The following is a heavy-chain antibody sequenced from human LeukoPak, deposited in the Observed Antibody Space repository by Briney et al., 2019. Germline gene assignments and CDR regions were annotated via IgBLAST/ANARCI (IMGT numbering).Heavy chain of an antibody. J-gene: IGHJ4*02. CDR1: GGSISSYY. D-gene: IGHD6-19*01. CDR3: AREAYSSGWYTPYYVDY. V-gene: IGHV4-59*01. Sequence: SETLSLTCTVSGGSISSYYWSWIRQPPGKGLEWVGYIYYSGSTNYNPSLKSRVTISVDTSKNRFSLKLSSVTAADTAVYYCAREAYSSGWYTPYYVDYWGQGTLVTVSS. CDR2: IYYSGST.